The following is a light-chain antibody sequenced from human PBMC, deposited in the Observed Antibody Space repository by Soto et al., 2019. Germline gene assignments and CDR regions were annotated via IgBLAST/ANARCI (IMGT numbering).Light chain of an antibody. CDR2: EAT. J-gene: IGLJ1*01. V-gene: IGLV2-23*01. Sequence: QSALTQPASVSGSPGQSIAISCTGTSSDVGTYNLVSWYQQHPGKAPKLMIYEATKRPSGISDRFSGSKSGNTASLTISGLQAEDEADYFCCSYAGSSTFVSGTGTKVTVL. CDR1: SSDVGTYNL. CDR3: CSYAGSSTFV.